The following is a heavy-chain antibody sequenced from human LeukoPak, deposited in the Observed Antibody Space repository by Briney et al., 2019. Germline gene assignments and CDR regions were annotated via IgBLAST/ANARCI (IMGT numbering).Heavy chain of an antibody. Sequence: GGSLRLSCTASGFTFSGHWMHWARQLPGKGLVWVSRISPTGSTTSYADSVKGRFTVSRDNAKNTLYLQVNNLRAEDTAVYYCARGPNSNWSGLDFWGQGTLLTVSS. D-gene: IGHD6-6*01. J-gene: IGHJ4*02. CDR1: GFTFSGHW. CDR2: ISPTGSTT. V-gene: IGHV3-74*01. CDR3: ARGPNSNWSGLDF.